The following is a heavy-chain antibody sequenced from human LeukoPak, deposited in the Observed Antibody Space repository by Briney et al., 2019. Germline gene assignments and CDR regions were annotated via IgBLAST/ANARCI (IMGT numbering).Heavy chain of an antibody. Sequence: GASVKVSCKASGYTFTGYYMHWVRQAPGQGLEWMGWINPNSGGTNYAQKLQGSVTMTTDTSTSTAYMELRSLRADDTAVYYCARSIRYNWNSLLDYWGQGTLVTVSS. V-gene: IGHV1-2*02. J-gene: IGHJ4*02. CDR3: ARSIRYNWNSLLDY. CDR1: GYTFTGYY. D-gene: IGHD1/OR15-1a*01. CDR2: INPNSGGT.